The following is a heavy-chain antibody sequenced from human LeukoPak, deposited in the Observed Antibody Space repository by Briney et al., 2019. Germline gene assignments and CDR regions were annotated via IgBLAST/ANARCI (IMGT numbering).Heavy chain of an antibody. CDR1: GGTFINYS. CDR2: IMPIIGME. D-gene: IGHD5-18*01. J-gene: IGHJ4*02. CDR3: AVLGGYNYASEYFDS. Sequence: SVKVSCRASGGTFINYSITWVRQAPGQGPEWMGRIMPIIGMEDYAQKFQGRVTITADKSTSTAYMELSSLRSEDTAVYYCAVLGGYNYASEYFDSWGQGTLVTVSS. V-gene: IGHV1-69*02.